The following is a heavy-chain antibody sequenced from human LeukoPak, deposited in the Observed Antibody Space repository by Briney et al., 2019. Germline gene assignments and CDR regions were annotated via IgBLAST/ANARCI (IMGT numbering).Heavy chain of an antibody. CDR3: ARPPRGSGYYYVRDAFDI. V-gene: IGHV1-2*02. J-gene: IGHJ3*02. CDR1: GYTFSGHY. D-gene: IGHD3-22*01. Sequence: ASVKVSCKASGYTFSGHYMHWVRQAPGQGLEWMGWINPNSGGTNYAQKFQGRVTMTRDTSISTAYMELSKLTSDDTAVYYCARPPRGSGYYYVRDAFDIWGHGTMVTVSS. CDR2: INPNSGGT.